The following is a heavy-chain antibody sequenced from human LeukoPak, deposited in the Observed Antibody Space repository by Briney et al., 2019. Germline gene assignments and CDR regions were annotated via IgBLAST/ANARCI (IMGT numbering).Heavy chain of an antibody. CDR1: GYSISSGYY. Sequence: SETLSLTCTVSGYSISSGYYWGWIRQPPGKGLEWIGSIYHNGSTYYNPSLKSRVTISVDTSKNQFSLKLSSVTAADTAVYYCARVRFGYDSSGYYSWFDPWGQGTLVTVSS. V-gene: IGHV4-38-2*02. J-gene: IGHJ5*02. CDR2: IYHNGST. CDR3: ARVRFGYDSSGYYSWFDP. D-gene: IGHD3-22*01.